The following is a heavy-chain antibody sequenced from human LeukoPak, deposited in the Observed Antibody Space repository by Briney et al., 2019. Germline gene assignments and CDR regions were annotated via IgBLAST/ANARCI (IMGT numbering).Heavy chain of an antibody. CDR3: AKDIAVAGTGTDAFDI. CDR1: GFPFNDYA. Sequence: GGSLRLSCSASGFPFNDYAMHWVRQAPGKGLEWVSGISWNSGSIGYADSVKGRFTISRDNAKNSLYLQMNSLRAEDMALYYCAKDIAVAGTGTDAFDIWGQGTMVTVSS. CDR2: ISWNSGSI. D-gene: IGHD6-19*01. V-gene: IGHV3-9*03. J-gene: IGHJ3*02.